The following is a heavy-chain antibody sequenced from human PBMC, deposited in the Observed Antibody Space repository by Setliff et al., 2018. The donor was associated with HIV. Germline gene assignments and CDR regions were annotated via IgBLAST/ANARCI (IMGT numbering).Heavy chain of an antibody. V-gene: IGHV4-34*01. CDR1: GGSFSGYY. Sequence: SETLSLTCAVNGGSFSGYYLIWIRQSPGKGLEYIGKISHSGSTNSSPSLKSRVTMSIDGSKPHFFLNLESVTAADTAVYYCARGAHTGNYQGGFYYLDVWGKGTTVTVSS. CDR3: ARGAHTGNYQGGFYYLDV. J-gene: IGHJ6*03. CDR2: ISHSGST. D-gene: IGHD1-26*01.